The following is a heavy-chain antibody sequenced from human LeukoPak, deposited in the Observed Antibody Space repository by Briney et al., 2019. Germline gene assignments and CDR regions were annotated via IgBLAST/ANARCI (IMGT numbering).Heavy chain of an antibody. V-gene: IGHV3-33*01. D-gene: IGHD6-13*01. Sequence: GRSLRLSCAASGFTFSSYGMHWVRQAPGKGLEWVAVIWYDGSNKYYADSVKGRFTISRDNSKNTLYLQMNSLRAEDTAVYYCARTGPRGSSWSGWFDPWGQGTLVTVSS. CDR3: ARTGPRGSSWSGWFDP. CDR2: IWYDGSNK. CDR1: GFTFSSYG. J-gene: IGHJ5*02.